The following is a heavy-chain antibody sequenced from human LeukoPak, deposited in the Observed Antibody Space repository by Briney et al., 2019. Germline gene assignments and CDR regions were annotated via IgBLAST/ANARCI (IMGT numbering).Heavy chain of an antibody. CDR1: GFTFSSYG. D-gene: IGHD4-23*01. CDR3: AREGPRGNSQFDY. Sequence: GGSLRLSCAASGFTFSSYGMHWVRQAPGKGLEWVALIWYDGSNKYYADSVRGRFTISRDNSKNTLYLQMNSLRAEDTAIYYCAREGPRGNSQFDYWGQGTLVTVSS. CDR2: IWYDGSNK. V-gene: IGHV3-33*01. J-gene: IGHJ4*02.